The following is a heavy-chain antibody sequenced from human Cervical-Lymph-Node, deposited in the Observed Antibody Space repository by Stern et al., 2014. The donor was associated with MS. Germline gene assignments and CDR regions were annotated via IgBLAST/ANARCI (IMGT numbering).Heavy chain of an antibody. CDR2: IFPGGSDI. Sequence: VQLVESGPEVKRPGESLKISCQASGYTFTSYWIGWVRQMPGKGLGWIAIIFPGGSDIRYSPSFQGQFTISADKSSSTAYLQWNNLKASDTAIYYCARQRYFDYWGQGTLVTVSS. V-gene: IGHV5-51*01. CDR1: GYTFTSYW. J-gene: IGHJ4*02. CDR3: ARQRYFDY.